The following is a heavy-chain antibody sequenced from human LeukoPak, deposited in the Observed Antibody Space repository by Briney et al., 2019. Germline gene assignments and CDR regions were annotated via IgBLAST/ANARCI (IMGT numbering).Heavy chain of an antibody. CDR2: INPNSGGT. CDR3: ARDFSDYDFWSGYPTEDDAFDI. V-gene: IGHV1-2*02. Sequence: ASVKVSCKASGYTFTGYYMHWVRQAPGQGLEWMGWINPNSGGTNYAQKFQGRVTMTRDTSISTAYMEPSRLRSDDTAVYYCARDFSDYDFWSGYPTEDDAFDIWGQGTVVTVSS. J-gene: IGHJ3*02. CDR1: GYTFTGYY. D-gene: IGHD3-3*01.